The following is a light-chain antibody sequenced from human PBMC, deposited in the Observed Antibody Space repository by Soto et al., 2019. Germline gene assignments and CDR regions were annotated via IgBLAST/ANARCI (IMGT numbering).Light chain of an antibody. V-gene: IGKV3-20*01. Sequence: EIVLTQSPGTLSLSPGERAILSCRASQSVSSRTLAWYQQKPGQAPRLLIYGASSRATGIPGRFTGSGSGTDFTLTISRLEPEDFAVYYCQQYGSSPWTFGQGTKVEIK. CDR3: QQYGSSPWT. CDR1: QSVSSRT. CDR2: GAS. J-gene: IGKJ1*01.